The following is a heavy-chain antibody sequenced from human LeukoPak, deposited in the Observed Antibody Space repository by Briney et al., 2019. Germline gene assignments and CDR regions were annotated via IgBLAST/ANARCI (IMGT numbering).Heavy chain of an antibody. CDR2: IKSKTDGGTA. CDR1: GFTFSNAW. CDR3: TTDRDSEYNWNYGAFDI. J-gene: IGHJ3*02. V-gene: IGHV3-15*01. Sequence: GGSLRLSCAASGFTFSNAWMSWVRQAPGKGLEWVGRIKSKTDGGTADYAAPVKGRFTISRDDSKSTLYLQMNSLKTEDTAVYYCTTDRDSEYNWNYGAFDIWGQGTMVTVSS. D-gene: IGHD1-7*01.